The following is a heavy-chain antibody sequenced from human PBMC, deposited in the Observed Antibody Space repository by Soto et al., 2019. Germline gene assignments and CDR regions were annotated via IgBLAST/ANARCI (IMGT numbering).Heavy chain of an antibody. V-gene: IGHV3-23*01. Sequence: EVQLLESGGGLVQPGGSLRLSCAASGFTFSSYAMSWVRQAPGKGLEWVSAISGSGGSTYYADSVKGRFTISRDNSKNTLYLQMNSLRAEDTAVYYCAKAVFPNWNWAYGPFDYWGQGTLVTVSS. CDR2: ISGSGGST. J-gene: IGHJ4*02. D-gene: IGHD1-7*01. CDR3: AKAVFPNWNWAYGPFDY. CDR1: GFTFSSYA.